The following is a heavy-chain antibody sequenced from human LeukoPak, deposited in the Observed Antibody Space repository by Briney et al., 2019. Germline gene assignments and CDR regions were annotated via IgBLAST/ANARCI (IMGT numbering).Heavy chain of an antibody. Sequence: SETLSLTCGVSGSSVTSTNWWTWIRQPPGKGLEWIGEVHINGNTNYNPALYGRVTMSVDTSDNHVSLKLTSLTAADTAVYFCAREGGPYRPLDYSGQGTLVTVTS. D-gene: IGHD3-16*02. CDR3: AREGGPYRPLDY. CDR1: GSSVTSTNW. V-gene: IGHV4-4*02. CDR2: VHINGNT. J-gene: IGHJ4*02.